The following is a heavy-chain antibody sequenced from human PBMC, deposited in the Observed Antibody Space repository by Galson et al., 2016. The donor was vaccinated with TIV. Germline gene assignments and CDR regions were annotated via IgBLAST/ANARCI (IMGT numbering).Heavy chain of an antibody. J-gene: IGHJ4*02. CDR2: TYYRSTWYN. V-gene: IGHV6-1*01. D-gene: IGHD3-3*01. CDR3: ARGAPSVFGVIMTLDY. Sequence: CAISGDSVSSNSAAWNWLRQSPSRGLEWLGRTYYRSTWYNDYAASLKRRITINPDTSKNQFSLQLASVTPEDAAVYYCARGAPSVFGVIMTLDYWGQGTLVPVSS. CDR1: GDSVSSNSAA.